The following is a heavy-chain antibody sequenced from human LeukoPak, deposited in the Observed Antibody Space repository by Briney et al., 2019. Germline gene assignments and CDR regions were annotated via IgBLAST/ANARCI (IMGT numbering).Heavy chain of an antibody. CDR1: GGSISSSSYY. D-gene: IGHD3-22*01. CDR2: IYYSGST. Sequence: SETLSLTFTVSGGSISSSSYYWGWIRQPPGKGLEWIGSIYYSGSTYYNPSLKSRVTISVDTSKNQFSLKLSSVTAADTAVYYCAKHVGYYYDSSVFWFDPWGQGTLVTVSS. CDR3: AKHVGYYYDSSVFWFDP. J-gene: IGHJ5*02. V-gene: IGHV4-39*01.